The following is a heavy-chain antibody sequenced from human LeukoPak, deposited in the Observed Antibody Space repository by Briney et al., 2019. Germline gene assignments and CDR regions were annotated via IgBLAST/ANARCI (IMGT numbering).Heavy chain of an antibody. CDR2: ISWNSDSI. Sequence: PGGSLRLSCAASGFTFVDYAMHWVRQAPGKGLEWVSGISWNSDSIGYADSVRGRFTISRDNAKNSLYLQMNGLSVEDTALYYCAKDRSMVTTGSSDYWGQRILVTVSS. J-gene: IGHJ4*02. CDR3: AKDRSMVTTGSSDY. V-gene: IGHV3-9*01. CDR1: GFTFVDYA. D-gene: IGHD3-10*01.